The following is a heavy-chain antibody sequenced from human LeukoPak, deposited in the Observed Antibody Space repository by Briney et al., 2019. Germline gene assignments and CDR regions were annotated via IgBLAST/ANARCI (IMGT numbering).Heavy chain of an antibody. V-gene: IGHV4-34*01. CDR1: GGSFSGYY. J-gene: IGHJ4*02. CDR3: ARGGRHSGSYWGYFDY. D-gene: IGHD1-26*01. CDR2: INHSGST. Sequence: PSETLSLTCAVYGGSFSGYYWIWIRQPPGRGLEWIGEINHSGSTNYNPSLKSRVTISVDTSKDQFSLKMSSVTAADTAVYYCARGGRHSGSYWGYFDYWGQGTLVTVSS.